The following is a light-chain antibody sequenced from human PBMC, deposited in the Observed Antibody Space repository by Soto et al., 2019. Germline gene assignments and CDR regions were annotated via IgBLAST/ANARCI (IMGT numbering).Light chain of an antibody. J-gene: IGLJ2*01. CDR2: EVT. V-gene: IGLV2-8*01. Sequence: QAVVTQPPSASGSPGQSVTISCTGTSSDVGDYNYVSWYQQHPGKAPKLMIFEVTKRPSGVPDRFSGSKSGNTASLTVSGLQADDEADYYCSSYAGSATVVFGGGTKLTVL. CDR1: SSDVGDYNY. CDR3: SSYAGSATVV.